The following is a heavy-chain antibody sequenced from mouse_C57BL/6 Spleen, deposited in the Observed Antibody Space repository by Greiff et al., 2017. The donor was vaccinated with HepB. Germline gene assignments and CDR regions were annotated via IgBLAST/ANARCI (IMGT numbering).Heavy chain of an antibody. CDR2: IDPEDGDT. V-gene: IGHV14-1*01. CDR1: GFNIKDYY. Sequence: VQLKESGAELVRPGASVKLSCTASGFNIKDYYMHWVKQRPEQGLEWIGRIDPEDGDTEYAPKFQGKATMTADTSSHTAYLQLSSLTSEDTAVYYCTTVVARYAMDYWGQGTSVTVSS. J-gene: IGHJ4*01. CDR3: TTVVARYAMDY. D-gene: IGHD1-1*01.